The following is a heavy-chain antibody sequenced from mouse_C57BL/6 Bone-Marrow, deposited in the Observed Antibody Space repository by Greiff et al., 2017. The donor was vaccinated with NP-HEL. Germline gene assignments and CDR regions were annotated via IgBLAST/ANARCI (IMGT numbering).Heavy chain of an antibody. V-gene: IGHV1-82*01. J-gene: IGHJ3*01. D-gene: IGHD2-4*01. CDR1: GYAFSSSW. CDR3: ARRGSYYDFFAY. CDR2: IYPGDGDT. Sequence: QVQLQQSGPELVKPGASVKISCKASGYAFSSSWMNWVKQRPGKGLEWIGRIYPGDGDTNYNGKFKGKATLTADKSSSTAYMQLSSLTSEDSAVYFCARRGSYYDFFAYWGQGTLVTVSA.